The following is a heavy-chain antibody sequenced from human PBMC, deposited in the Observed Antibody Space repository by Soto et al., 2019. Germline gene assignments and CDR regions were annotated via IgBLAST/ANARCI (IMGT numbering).Heavy chain of an antibody. CDR3: AKSPHWYYYDSSGYYYAY. D-gene: IGHD3-22*01. CDR2: ISGSGGST. V-gene: IGHV3-23*01. J-gene: IGHJ4*02. Sequence: PGGSLRLSCAASGFTSSSYAMSWVRQAPGKGLEWVSAISGSGGSTYYADSVKGRFTISRDNSKNTLYLQMNSLRAEDTAVYYCAKSPHWYYYDSSGYYYAYWGQGTLVTVSS. CDR1: GFTSSSYA.